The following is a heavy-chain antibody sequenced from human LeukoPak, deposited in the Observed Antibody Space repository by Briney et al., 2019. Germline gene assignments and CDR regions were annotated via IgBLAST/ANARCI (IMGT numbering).Heavy chain of an antibody. CDR3: ARGLCSSTSCSPYYYYGMDV. Sequence: NPSETLSLTCTVSGGSISSYYWSWIRQPPGKGLEWIGYIYYSGSTNYNPSLKSRVTISVDTSKNQFSLKLSSVTAADTAVYYCARGLCSSTSCSPYYYYGMDVWGQGTTVTVSS. J-gene: IGHJ6*02. CDR2: IYYSGST. V-gene: IGHV4-59*01. CDR1: GGSISSYY. D-gene: IGHD2-2*01.